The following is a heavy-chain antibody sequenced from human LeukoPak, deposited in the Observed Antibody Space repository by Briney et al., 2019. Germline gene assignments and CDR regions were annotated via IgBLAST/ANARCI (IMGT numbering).Heavy chain of an antibody. J-gene: IGHJ4*02. Sequence: PSETLSLTCAVYGGSFSGYYWSWIRQPPGKGLEWIGEINHSGSTNYNPSLKSRVTISVDTSKNQFSLKLSSVTAADTAVYYCARRPNPYDSSGYFGFDYWGQGTLVTVSS. CDR2: INHSGST. CDR1: GGSFSGYY. CDR3: ARRPNPYDSSGYFGFDY. V-gene: IGHV4-34*01. D-gene: IGHD3-22*01.